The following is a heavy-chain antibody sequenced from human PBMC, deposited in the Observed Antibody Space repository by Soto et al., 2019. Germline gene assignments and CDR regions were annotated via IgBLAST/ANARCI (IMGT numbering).Heavy chain of an antibody. V-gene: IGHV6-1*01. Sequence: SQTLSLTCAISGDSVSSDSAGWAWIRQSPSRGLEWLGRTYYRSKWYNHYAVSVEGRITINADTSTNEFSLHLNSVTPEDTAVYLCARFDVVGLGHSFYYGLDVWGQGSPVTVSS. CDR1: GDSVSSDSAG. CDR2: TYYRSKWYN. J-gene: IGHJ6*02. D-gene: IGHD1-26*01. CDR3: ARFDVVGLGHSFYYGLDV.